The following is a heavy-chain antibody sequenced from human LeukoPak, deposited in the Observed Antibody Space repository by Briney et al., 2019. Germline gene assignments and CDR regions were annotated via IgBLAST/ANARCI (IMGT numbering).Heavy chain of an antibody. CDR1: GFTFSSYA. Sequence: GGSLRLSCAASGFTFSSYAMSWVRQAPGKGLEWVSAISSSSSYIYYADSVKGRFTISRDNAKNSLYLQMNSLRAEDTAVYYCARDSPSNYYFDYWGQGTLVTVSS. CDR2: ISSSSSYI. J-gene: IGHJ4*02. V-gene: IGHV3-21*01. CDR3: ARDSPSNYYFDY. D-gene: IGHD4-11*01.